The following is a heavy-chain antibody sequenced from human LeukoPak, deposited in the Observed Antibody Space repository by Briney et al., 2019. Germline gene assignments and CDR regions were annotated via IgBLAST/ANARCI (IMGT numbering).Heavy chain of an antibody. CDR1: GFTFSSYS. D-gene: IGHD2-2*01. Sequence: GGSLRLSCAASGFTFSSYSMNWVRQAPGKGLEWVSSISSSSSYIYYADSVKGRFTISRDNAKDSLYLQMNSLRAEDTAVYYCAREGYCSSTSCYKDKYFDYWGQGTLVTVSS. CDR3: AREGYCSSTSCYKDKYFDY. V-gene: IGHV3-21*01. J-gene: IGHJ4*02. CDR2: ISSSSSYI.